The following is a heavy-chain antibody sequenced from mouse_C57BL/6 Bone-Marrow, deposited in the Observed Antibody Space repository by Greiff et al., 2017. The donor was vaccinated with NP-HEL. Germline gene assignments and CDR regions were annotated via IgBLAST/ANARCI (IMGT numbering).Heavy chain of an antibody. Sequence: PEQGLEWIGWIDPENGDTEYASKFQGKATITADTSSNTAYLQLSSLTSEDTAVYYCTIITTVVAPFDYWGQGTTLTVSS. V-gene: IGHV14-4*01. J-gene: IGHJ2*01. CDR3: TIITTVVAPFDY. D-gene: IGHD1-1*01. CDR2: IDPENGDT.